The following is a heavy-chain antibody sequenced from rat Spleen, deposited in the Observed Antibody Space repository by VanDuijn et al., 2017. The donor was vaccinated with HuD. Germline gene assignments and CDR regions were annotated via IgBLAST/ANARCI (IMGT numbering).Heavy chain of an antibody. CDR3: ARSRYFDF. V-gene: IGHV3-1*01. CDR1: GYSITNNY. J-gene: IGHJ1*01. CDR2: ISYSGGT. Sequence: EVQLQESGPGLVKPSQSLSLTCSVTGYSITNNYWGWIRKFPGNKMEWMGYISYSGGTSYNPSLNSRISITSDTSKNQFFRHLNSVTTEDTATSDCARSRYFDFWGPGTMVTVSS.